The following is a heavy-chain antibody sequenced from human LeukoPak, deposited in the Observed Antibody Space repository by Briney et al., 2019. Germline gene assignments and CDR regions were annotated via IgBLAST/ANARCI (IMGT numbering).Heavy chain of an antibody. V-gene: IGHV3-23*01. CDR3: ARPITMIVVVITEGDAFDI. J-gene: IGHJ3*02. Sequence: PGGSLGLSCAASGFTFSSYAMSWVRQAPGKGLEWVSAISGSGGSTYYADSVKGRFTISRDNSKNTLYLQMNSLRAEDTAVYYCARPITMIVVVITEGDAFDIWGQGTMVTVSS. CDR2: ISGSGGST. CDR1: GFTFSSYA. D-gene: IGHD3-22*01.